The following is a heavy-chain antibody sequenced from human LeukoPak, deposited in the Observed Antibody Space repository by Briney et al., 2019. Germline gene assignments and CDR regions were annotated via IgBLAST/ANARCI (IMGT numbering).Heavy chain of an antibody. J-gene: IGHJ4*02. CDR1: GFTFMNYA. V-gene: IGHV3-64D*06. D-gene: IGHD6-19*01. Sequence: PGGSLRLSCSASGFTFMNYAMHWVRQAPGTGLEFVSAISSTGDNTCCADSVNGRFTISRDNSKSTLYLQMSSPRADDTAVYYCVKSGADYYSGWYGDYWGQGSPVTVS. CDR2: ISSTGDNT. CDR3: VKSGADYYSGWYGDY.